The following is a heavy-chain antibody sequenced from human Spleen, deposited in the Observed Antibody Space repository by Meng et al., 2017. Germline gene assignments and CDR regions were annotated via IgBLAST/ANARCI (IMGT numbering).Heavy chain of an antibody. J-gene: IGHJ4*02. V-gene: IGHV4-59*08. CDR2: IYYSGST. D-gene: IGHD3-9*01. CDR3: ARGRYLGFLTGYSFYFDN. CDR1: GGSISSYY. Sequence: SETLSLTCTVSGGSISSYYWSWIRQPPGKGLEWIGYIYYSGSTNYNPSLKSRVTISVDTSKNQFSLKLSSVTAADTAVYYCARGRYLGFLTGYSFYFDNWGQGTLVTVSS.